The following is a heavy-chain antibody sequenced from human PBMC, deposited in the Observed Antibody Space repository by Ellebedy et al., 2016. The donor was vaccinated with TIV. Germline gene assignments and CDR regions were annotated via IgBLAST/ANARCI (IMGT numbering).Heavy chain of an antibody. V-gene: IGHV3-30*03. CDR2: ISYDGSNQ. Sequence: GESLKISCVASGFTFSSSDMHWVRQAPGKGLEWVAVISYDGSNQYFADSVKGRCTISRDNAKNSLYLQMNSLRAEDTAVYYCASGHRGISFGIWGQGTMVTVSS. CDR1: GFTFSSSD. CDR3: ASGHRGISFGI. J-gene: IGHJ3*02. D-gene: IGHD3-16*01.